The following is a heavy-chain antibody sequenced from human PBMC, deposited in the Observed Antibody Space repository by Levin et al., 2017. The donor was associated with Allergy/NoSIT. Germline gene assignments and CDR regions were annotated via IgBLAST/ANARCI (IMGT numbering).Heavy chain of an antibody. V-gene: IGHV4-34*01. CDR1: GGSFSGSY. CDR3: ARVSRSGYSYGMYNWFDP. D-gene: IGHD5-18*01. Sequence: SQTLSLTCAVYGGSFSGSYWSWIRQPPGKGLEWIGEINHSGSTNYNPSLKSRVTISVDTSKNQFSLKLSSVTAADTAVYYCARVSRSGYSYGMYNWFDPWGQGTLVTVSS. CDR2: INHSGST. J-gene: IGHJ5*02.